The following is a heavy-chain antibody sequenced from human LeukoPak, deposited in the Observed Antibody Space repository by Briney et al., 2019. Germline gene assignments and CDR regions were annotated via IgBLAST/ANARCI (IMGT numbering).Heavy chain of an antibody. D-gene: IGHD1-26*01. J-gene: IGHJ6*03. V-gene: IGHV3-30*03. Sequence: GGSLRLSCAASGFTFSSYGMHWVRQAPGKGLEWVAVISYDGSNKYYADSVKGRFTISRDNSKNTLYLQMNSLRAEDTAVYYCATEASGPSTRGPNNYYYYYMDVWGKGTTVTVSS. CDR3: ATEASGPSTRGPNNYYYYYMDV. CDR1: GFTFSSYG. CDR2: ISYDGSNK.